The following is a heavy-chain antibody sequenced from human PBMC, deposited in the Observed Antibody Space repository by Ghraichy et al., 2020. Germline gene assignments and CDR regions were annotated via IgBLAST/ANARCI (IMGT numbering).Heavy chain of an antibody. CDR1: GGSISSYY. D-gene: IGHD3-10*01. J-gene: IGHJ5*02. Sequence: SETLSLTCTVSGGSISSYYWSWIRQPPGKGLEWIGYIYYSGSTNYNPSLKSRVTISVDTSKDQFSLRLSSVTAADTAVYYCVRGDGSGSYSWFDPWGQGTLVTVSS. CDR3: VRGDGSGSYSWFDP. V-gene: IGHV4-59*01. CDR2: IYYSGST.